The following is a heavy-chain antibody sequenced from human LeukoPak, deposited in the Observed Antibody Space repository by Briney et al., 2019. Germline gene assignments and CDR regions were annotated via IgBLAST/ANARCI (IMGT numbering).Heavy chain of an antibody. D-gene: IGHD4-17*01. Sequence: PSETLSLTCTVSGYSISSGYYWGWIRQPPGRGLEWIGSIYHSGSTYYNPSLKSRVTISVDTSKNQFSLKLSSVTAADTAVYYCARTTTTVITAFDYWGQGTLVTVSS. J-gene: IGHJ4*02. CDR3: ARTTTTVITAFDY. V-gene: IGHV4-38-2*02. CDR1: GYSISSGYY. CDR2: IYHSGST.